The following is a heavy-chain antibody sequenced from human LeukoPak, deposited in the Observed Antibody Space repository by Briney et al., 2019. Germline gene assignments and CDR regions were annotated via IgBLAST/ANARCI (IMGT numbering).Heavy chain of an antibody. CDR1: GDSVSSNSAA. CDR2: TYYRSKWYN. J-gene: IGHJ4*02. D-gene: IGHD6-13*01. V-gene: IGHV6-1*01. Sequence: SQTLSLTCAISGDSVSSNSAAWNWIRQSPSRGLEWLGRTYYRSKWYNDYAVSVKSRITINPDTSKNQFSLQLNSVTPEGTAVYYCAREFGGTIAAAGPLDYWGQGTLVTVSS. CDR3: AREFGGTIAAAGPLDY.